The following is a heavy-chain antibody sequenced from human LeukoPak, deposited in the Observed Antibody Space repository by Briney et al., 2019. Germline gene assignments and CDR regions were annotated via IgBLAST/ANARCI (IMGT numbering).Heavy chain of an antibody. J-gene: IGHJ3*02. V-gene: IGHV4-59*01. D-gene: IGHD3-3*01. CDR3: ARDSTMVSIVPDDAFDI. CDR2: ISYSGST. CDR1: GGSISSYY. Sequence: PSETLSLTCTVSGGSISSYYWSWIRQPPGKGLEWIGYISYSGSTNSNRSLKSRVTISVDTSKNQFSLKLSSVTAADTAVYYCARDSTMVSIVPDDAFDIWGQGTMVTVSS.